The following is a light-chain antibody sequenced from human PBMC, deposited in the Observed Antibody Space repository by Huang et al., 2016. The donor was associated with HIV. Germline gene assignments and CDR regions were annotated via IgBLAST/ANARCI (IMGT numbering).Light chain of an antibody. V-gene: IGKV4-1*01. CDR1: QSLLYSANKKPVPMNC. Sequence: DIVMTQSPDSLAVPLGERATISCVSSQSLLYSANKKPVPMNCLAWYHKKPGQPTKLLIFWASSRAAGVPDRFSGSGSGTDFTLTISGLQAEDVAVYYCQQHYSTPWTFGQGTKVEIK. J-gene: IGKJ1*01. CDR3: QQHYSTPWT. CDR2: WAS.